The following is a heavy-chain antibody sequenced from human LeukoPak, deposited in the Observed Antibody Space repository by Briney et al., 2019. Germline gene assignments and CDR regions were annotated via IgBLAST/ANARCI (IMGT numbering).Heavy chain of an antibody. J-gene: IGHJ4*02. V-gene: IGHV4-4*02. Sequence: PSGTLSLTCAVSGGSISNSNWWSWVRQSPGKGLEWIGEIFHSGSSNYNPSLKSRVTMSVDKSKNQFSLGLTSVTAADTAIYYCVRTCPTGTADNYFDYWGQGTLVTVSS. D-gene: IGHD1-14*01. CDR2: IFHSGSS. CDR3: VRTCPTGTADNYFDY. CDR1: GGSISNSNW.